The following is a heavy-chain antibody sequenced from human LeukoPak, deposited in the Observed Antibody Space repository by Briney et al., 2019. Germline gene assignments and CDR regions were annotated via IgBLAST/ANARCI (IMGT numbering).Heavy chain of an antibody. D-gene: IGHD1-26*01. V-gene: IGHV3-30*02. CDR2: IRYDGSNK. Sequence: GGSLRLSCAASGFTFSSYGMHWVRQAPGKGLEWVAFIRYDGSNKYYADSVKGRFTISRDNSKNTLYLQMNSLRAEDTAVYYCAGDSGSYRSYYYMDVWGKGTTVTVSS. CDR3: AGDSGSYRSYYYMDV. CDR1: GFTFSSYG. J-gene: IGHJ6*03.